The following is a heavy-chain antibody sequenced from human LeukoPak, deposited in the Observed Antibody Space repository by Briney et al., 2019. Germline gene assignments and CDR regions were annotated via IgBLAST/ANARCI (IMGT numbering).Heavy chain of an antibody. CDR1: GFTFSSYA. D-gene: IGHD3-3*01. V-gene: IGHV3-23*01. J-gene: IGHJ6*03. CDR2: ISGSGGST. CDR3: ARGGDFWSGYSRGYYMDV. Sequence: GGSLRLSCAASGFTFSSYAMSWVRQAPGKGLEWVSSISGSGGSTYFADSVKGRFTISRDNSKNTLYLQMNSLRAEDTAVYYCARGGDFWSGYSRGYYMDVWGKGTTVTVSS.